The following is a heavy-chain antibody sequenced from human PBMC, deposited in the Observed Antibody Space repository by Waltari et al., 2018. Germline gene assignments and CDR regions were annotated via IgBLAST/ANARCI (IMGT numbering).Heavy chain of an antibody. CDR1: GYTFTSYD. CDR3: ARGLRTIFGVVIEYYYYGMDV. D-gene: IGHD3-3*01. Sequence: QVQLVQSGAEVKKPGASVKVSCKASGYTFTSYDINWVRQATGQGLEWMGWMNPNSGNTGYAQKFQGRVTMTRNTSISTAYMELSSLRSEDTAVYYCARGLRTIFGVVIEYYYYGMDVWGQGTTVTVSS. V-gene: IGHV1-8*01. CDR2: MNPNSGNT. J-gene: IGHJ6*02.